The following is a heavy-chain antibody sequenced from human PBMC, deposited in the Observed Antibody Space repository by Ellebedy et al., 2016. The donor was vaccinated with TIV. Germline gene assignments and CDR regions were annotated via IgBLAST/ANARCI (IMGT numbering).Heavy chain of an antibody. D-gene: IGHD6-6*01. J-gene: IGHJ4*02. CDR2: ISGSGGST. Sequence: GESLKISXAASGFTFSSYAMSWVHQAPGKGLEWVSAISGSGGSTYYADSVKGRFTISRDNSKNTLYLQMNSLRAEDTAVYYCAKGFRSSSNWFDYWGQGTLVTVSS. CDR3: AKGFRSSSNWFDY. CDR1: GFTFSSYA. V-gene: IGHV3-23*01.